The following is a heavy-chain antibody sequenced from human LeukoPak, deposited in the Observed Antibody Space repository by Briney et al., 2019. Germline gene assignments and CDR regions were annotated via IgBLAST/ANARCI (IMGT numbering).Heavy chain of an antibody. CDR3: ARDRYYDSSGYKRGFDY. V-gene: IGHV3-48*01. D-gene: IGHD3-22*01. CDR1: GFTFSSYS. CDR2: ISSSSSTI. Sequence: QPGGSLRLSCAASGFTFSSYSMNWVRQAPGKGLEWVSYISSSSSTIYYADSVKGRFTISRDIAKNSLYLQMNSLRAEDTAVYYCARDRYYDSSGYKRGFDYWGQGTLVTVSS. J-gene: IGHJ4*02.